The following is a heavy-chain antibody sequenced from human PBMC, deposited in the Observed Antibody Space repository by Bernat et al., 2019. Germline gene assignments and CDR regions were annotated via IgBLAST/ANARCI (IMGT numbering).Heavy chain of an antibody. CDR1: GYTFTSYG. V-gene: IGHV1-18*04. D-gene: IGHD2-8*01. Sequence: QIQLVQSGTEVKKPGASLKVSCKASGYTFTSYGISWVRQAPGQGLEWMGWISAYNGNTNYAQNIQGRVTMTRDTSASIAYMDLRSLDSDDTAVYYCARAQGEFTDGVCYIDYWGQGTLVTVSS. CDR2: ISAYNGNT. CDR3: ARAQGEFTDGVCYIDY. J-gene: IGHJ4*02.